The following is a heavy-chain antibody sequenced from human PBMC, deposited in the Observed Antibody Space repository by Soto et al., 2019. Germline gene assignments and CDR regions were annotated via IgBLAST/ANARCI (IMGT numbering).Heavy chain of an antibody. CDR2: ISVYNGNT. CDR3: ARRTTRKTGHYYYMDF. V-gene: IGHV1-18*01. CDR1: GYTFTSYG. D-gene: IGHD1-1*01. J-gene: IGHJ6*03. Sequence: QVQLVQCGAEVKKPGASVKVSCKASGYTFTSYGITWVRQAAEQGLEWMGWISVYNGNTNYAQELQGRVTMTTDTSTSTAYLELRRLRFDDTAVYYCARRTTRKTGHYYYMDFWGKGTTVSVSS.